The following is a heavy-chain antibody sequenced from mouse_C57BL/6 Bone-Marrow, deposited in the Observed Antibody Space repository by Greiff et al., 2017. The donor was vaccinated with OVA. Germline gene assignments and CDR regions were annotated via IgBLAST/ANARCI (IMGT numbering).Heavy chain of an antibody. CDR2: IYPGGGYT. V-gene: IGHV1-63*01. Sequence: VKLVESGAELVRPGTSVKMSCKASGYTFTNYWIGWAKQRPGHGLEWIGDIYPGGGYTNYNEKFKGKATLTADKSSSTAYMQFSSLTSEDSAIYYCARHNYSNYGAMDYWGQGTSVTVSS. CDR3: ARHNYSNYGAMDY. D-gene: IGHD2-5*01. J-gene: IGHJ4*01. CDR1: GYTFTNYW.